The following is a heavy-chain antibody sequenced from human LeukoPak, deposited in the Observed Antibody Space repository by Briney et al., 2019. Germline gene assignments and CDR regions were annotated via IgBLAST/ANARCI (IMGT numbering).Heavy chain of an antibody. D-gene: IGHD2-2*01. V-gene: IGHV3-21*01. CDR2: ISSSSSYI. CDR1: GFTFSSYS. Sequence: GGSLRLSCAASGFTFSSYSMNWVRQAPGKGLEWVSSISSSSSYIYYADSVKGRFTISRDNAKNSLYLQMNSLRAEDTAVYYCARDPPLGSCSTISCPHLDYWGQGTLVTVSS. J-gene: IGHJ4*02. CDR3: ARDPPLGSCSTISCPHLDY.